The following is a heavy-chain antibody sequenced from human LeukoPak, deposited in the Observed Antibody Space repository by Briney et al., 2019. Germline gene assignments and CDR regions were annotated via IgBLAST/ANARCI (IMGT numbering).Heavy chain of an antibody. D-gene: IGHD6-13*01. CDR1: GYIFTDYY. V-gene: IGHV1-2*04. CDR3: ARGDPYSSSFYYFDY. J-gene: IGHJ4*02. Sequence: ASVKVSCKASGYIFTDYYMHWVRQAPGQGLEWMGWINPNSGGTNYAQKFQGWVTMARDTSISTAYMELSRLRSDDTAVYYCARGDPYSSSFYYFDYWGQGTLVTVSS. CDR2: INPNSGGT.